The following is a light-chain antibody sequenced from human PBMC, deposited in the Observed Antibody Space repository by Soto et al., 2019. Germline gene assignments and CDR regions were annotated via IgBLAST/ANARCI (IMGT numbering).Light chain of an antibody. CDR2: EDT. J-gene: IGLJ2*01. Sequence: QSVLTQPASVSGSPGQSITISCTGTSSDVGSYNLVSWYQQHPGKGPKLMIYEDTKRPSGVSDRFSGSKSGNTASLTISGLQAEDEAYYYCCSYVATSSFVFGGGTKLTVL. V-gene: IGLV2-23*02. CDR1: SSDVGSYNL. CDR3: CSYVATSSFV.